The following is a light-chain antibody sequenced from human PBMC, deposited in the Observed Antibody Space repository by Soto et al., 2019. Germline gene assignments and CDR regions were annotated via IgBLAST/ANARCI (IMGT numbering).Light chain of an antibody. V-gene: IGKV3-11*01. J-gene: IGKJ4*01. CDR3: QQRSSWPLT. CDR1: QSVGSY. Sequence: EIVLTQSPATLSLSPGERATLSCRASQSVGSYFAWYQQKPGQAPRLLLYDAFSMATGIPARFSGSGSGTDFSRTISSLEPEDFAVYFCQQRSSWPLTFGGGTMVEIK. CDR2: DAF.